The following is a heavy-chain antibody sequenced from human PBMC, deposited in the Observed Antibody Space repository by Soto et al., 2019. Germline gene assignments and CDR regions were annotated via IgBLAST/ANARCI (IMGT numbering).Heavy chain of an antibody. CDR1: GFTFKNYG. CDR2: VYYDGSNQ. V-gene: IGHV3-33*01. J-gene: IGHJ4*02. CDR3: ARDLSYY. Sequence: QVQLVESGGGVVQPGTSLRLSCAASGFTFKNYGMHWVRQAPGKGLEWVAIVYYDGSNQYYADSVKGRFTISRDNSKNTLYLQMNSLRVDHTAMYYCARDLSYYWGQGTLVTVSS.